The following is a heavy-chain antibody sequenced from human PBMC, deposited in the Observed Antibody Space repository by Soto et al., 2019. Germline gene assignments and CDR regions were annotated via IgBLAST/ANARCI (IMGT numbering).Heavy chain of an antibody. CDR3: ARRREQQLAYGVDV. CDR1: GFTFSSYW. Sequence: EVQLVESGGGLVQPGGSLRLSCAASGFTFSSYWMLWVRQAPGKGLVWVSRINSDGSSTTYADSVKGRFTISRDNAKNTLYLQMNSLRAEDTAVYYCARRREQQLAYGVDVWGQGTTVTVSS. J-gene: IGHJ6*02. V-gene: IGHV3-74*01. D-gene: IGHD6-13*01. CDR2: INSDGSST.